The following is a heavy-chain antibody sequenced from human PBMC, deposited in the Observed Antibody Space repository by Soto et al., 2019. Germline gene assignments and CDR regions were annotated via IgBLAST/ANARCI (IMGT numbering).Heavy chain of an antibody. Sequence: QVQLVQSGAEVKKPGASVKVSCKASGYTFTSYAMHWVRQAPGQRLEWMGWINAGNGNTKYSQKFQGRVTITRDTSASTAYMELSSLRSEDTAVYYCAREEGSGWYYYYYGMDVWGQGTTVTVSS. D-gene: IGHD6-19*01. V-gene: IGHV1-3*01. CDR2: INAGNGNT. CDR3: AREEGSGWYYYYYGMDV. CDR1: GYTFTSYA. J-gene: IGHJ6*02.